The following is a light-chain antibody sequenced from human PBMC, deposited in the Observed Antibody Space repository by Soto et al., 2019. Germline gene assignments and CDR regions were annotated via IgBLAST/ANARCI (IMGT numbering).Light chain of an antibody. Sequence: QSVLTQPPSVSGAPGQRVTISCTGSSSNIGAGYDVHWYQQLPGTAPKLLIYGNSNRPSGVPDRFSGSKSGTSASLAITGLQAEDEADYYCQSYDSSLSGPVFATGTKVPVL. J-gene: IGLJ1*01. V-gene: IGLV1-40*01. CDR2: GNS. CDR3: QSYDSSLSGPV. CDR1: SSNIGAGYD.